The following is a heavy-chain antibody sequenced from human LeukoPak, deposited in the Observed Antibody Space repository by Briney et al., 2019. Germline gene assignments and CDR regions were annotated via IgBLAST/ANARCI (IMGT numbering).Heavy chain of an antibody. V-gene: IGHV4-4*02. CDR3: ARDSGSGSYYGMDV. D-gene: IGHD3-10*01. Sequence: PSGTLSLTCAVSGGSISSSNWWSWVRQPPGKGLEWIGEIYHSGSTNYNPSLKSRVTISVDKSKDQFSLKLSSVTAADTAVYYCARDSGSGSYYGMDVWGKGTTVTVSS. CDR1: GGSISSSNW. CDR2: IYHSGST. J-gene: IGHJ6*04.